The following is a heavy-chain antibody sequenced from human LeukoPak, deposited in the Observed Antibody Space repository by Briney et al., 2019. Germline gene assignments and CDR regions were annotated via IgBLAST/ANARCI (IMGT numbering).Heavy chain of an antibody. CDR1: GYSFTNYW. J-gene: IGHJ4*02. V-gene: IGHV5-51*01. CDR2: IYPGDSDT. CDR3: ARLKYYDSRDYFDY. D-gene: IGHD3-22*01. Sequence: GESLKISCKGSGYSFTNYWIGWVRQMPGKGLEWVGIIYPGDSDTRYSPSFQGQVTISADKSISTAYLQWSSLKASDTAMYYCARLKYYDSRDYFDYWGQGTLVTVSS.